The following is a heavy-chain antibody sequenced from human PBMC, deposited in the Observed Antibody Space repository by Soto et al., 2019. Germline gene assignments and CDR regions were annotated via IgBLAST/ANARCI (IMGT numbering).Heavy chain of an antibody. CDR3: ARDHWAADY. V-gene: IGHV3-66*01. CDR1: GFTVSTKY. CDR2: IYSGGST. D-gene: IGHD3-16*01. Sequence: EVQLVESGGGLVQPGGSLRLSCAASGFTVSTKYMSWVRQAPGQGLEWDSVIYSGGSTFYADSVRGRFTIYRDNSNNTVNLQMNSLRAEDTAVYYCARDHWAADYWGQGTLVTVSS. J-gene: IGHJ4*02.